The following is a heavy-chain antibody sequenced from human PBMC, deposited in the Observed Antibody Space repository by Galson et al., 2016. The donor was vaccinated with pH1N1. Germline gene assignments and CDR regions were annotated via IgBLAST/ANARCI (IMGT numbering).Heavy chain of an antibody. D-gene: IGHD5-18*01. CDR2: VYPGDSDT. CDR1: GYNFAKYW. Sequence: QSGAEVKKPGESLMISCEGSGYNFAKYWIAWARQMPGKGLEWMGIVYPGDSDTTYSPSFQGHVTISADKAKSSVHLQWRSLKASDTAMYYCARHGDTYGRDAFDMWGQGTLVTISS. CDR3: ARHGDTYGRDAFDM. V-gene: IGHV5-51*01. J-gene: IGHJ3*02.